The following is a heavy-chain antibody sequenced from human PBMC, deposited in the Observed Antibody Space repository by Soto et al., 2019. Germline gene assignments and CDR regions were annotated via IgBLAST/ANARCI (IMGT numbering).Heavy chain of an antibody. CDR2: IYSGGST. CDR3: ARHLLEWLLYDAFDI. D-gene: IGHD3-3*01. Sequence: EVQLVESGGGLVQPGGSLRLSCAASGFTVSSNYMSWVRQAPGKGLEWVSGIYSGGSTYYTDSVKGRFTISRHNSKNTLYLQMNSLRAEDTAVYYCARHLLEWLLYDAFDIWGQGTMVTVSS. V-gene: IGHV3-53*04. J-gene: IGHJ3*02. CDR1: GFTVSSNY.